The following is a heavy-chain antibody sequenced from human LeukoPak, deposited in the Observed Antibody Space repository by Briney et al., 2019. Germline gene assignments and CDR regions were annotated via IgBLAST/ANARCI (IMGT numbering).Heavy chain of an antibody. CDR1: GYTFTSYG. CDR2: ISAYNGNT. J-gene: IGHJ6*02. D-gene: IGHD3-22*01. Sequence: ASVKVSCTASGYTFTSYGISWVRQAPGQWLEWMGWISAYNGNTNYAQKLQGRVTMTTDTSTSTAYMELRSLRSDDTAVYYCARDTYYYDSSGQYGMDVWGQGTTVTVSS. V-gene: IGHV1-18*01. CDR3: ARDTYYYDSSGQYGMDV.